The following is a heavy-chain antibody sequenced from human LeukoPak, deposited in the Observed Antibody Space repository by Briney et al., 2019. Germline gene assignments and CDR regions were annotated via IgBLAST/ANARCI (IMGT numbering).Heavy chain of an antibody. CDR2: IYTSGST. D-gene: IGHD5-18*01. CDR3: ARDRRVQLWSGSFLDI. CDR1: GGSVSSYY. V-gene: IGHV4-4*07. Sequence: PSETLSLTCTFSGGSVSSYYWSWIRQPAGKGLEWIGRIYTSGSTNYNPSLKSRVTMSVDTSKNQFSLKLSSVTAADTAVYYCARDRRVQLWSGSFLDIWGQGTMVTVSS. J-gene: IGHJ3*02.